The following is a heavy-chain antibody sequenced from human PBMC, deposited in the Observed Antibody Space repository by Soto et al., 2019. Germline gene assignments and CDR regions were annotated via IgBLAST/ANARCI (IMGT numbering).Heavy chain of an antibody. CDR1: GFTFSSYA. CDR2: ISYDGSNK. J-gene: IGHJ4*02. Sequence: QVQLVESGGGVVQPGRSLRLSCAASGFTFSSYAMHWVRQAPGKGLEWVAVISYDGSNKYYADSVKGRFTISRDNSKNTLYLQMNSLRAEDTAVYYCARVGVESGQSDYWGQGTLVTVSS. CDR3: ARVGVESGQSDY. D-gene: IGHD1-26*01. V-gene: IGHV3-30-3*01.